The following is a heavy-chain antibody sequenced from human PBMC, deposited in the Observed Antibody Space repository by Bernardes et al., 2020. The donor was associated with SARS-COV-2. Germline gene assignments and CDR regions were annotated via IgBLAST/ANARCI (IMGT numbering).Heavy chain of an antibody. CDR3: AKGSGYRFDY. CDR2: ISAASGT. Sequence: GGSLRLSCAAAGFTFSTSVMRWVRQAPGKGLEWVSTISAASGTYYADSVKGRFTISRDNSKNTAYLQMNNLRAEDTAIYYCAKGSGYRFDYWGQGTLVTVSS. D-gene: IGHD5-12*01. V-gene: IGHV3-23*01. CDR1: GFTFSTSV. J-gene: IGHJ4*02.